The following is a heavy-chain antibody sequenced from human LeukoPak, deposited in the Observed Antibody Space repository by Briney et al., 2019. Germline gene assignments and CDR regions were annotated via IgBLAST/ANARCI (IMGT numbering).Heavy chain of an antibody. J-gene: IGHJ4*02. CDR1: GYTSTSYG. CDR3: ARDAPDYTSCPDY. V-gene: IGHV1-18*01. Sequence: ASVKVSCKASGYTSTSYGISWVREAPGQGLEWMGWISGYNGNTNYAQKLQDRVTMTTVTSTSTVYMELRSLRSDDTAVYYCARDAPDYTSCPDYWGQGTLVTVSS. CDR2: ISGYNGNT. D-gene: IGHD2-2*01.